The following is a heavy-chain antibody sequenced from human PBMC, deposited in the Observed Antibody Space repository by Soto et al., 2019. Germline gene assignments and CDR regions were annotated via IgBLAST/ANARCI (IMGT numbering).Heavy chain of an antibody. V-gene: IGHV4-59*01. Sequence: QVQLQESGPGLVKPSETLSLTCTVSGVSISNYYWSWIRQPPGKGLEWIGYMYYSGSASYNPSLKSRVTISLDTSKNQFSLNLSSVSAADTAVYYCARGRIYLWAHFDFWGQGIQVTVSS. CDR1: GVSISNYY. J-gene: IGHJ4*02. D-gene: IGHD5-18*01. CDR2: MYYSGSA. CDR3: ARGRIYLWAHFDF.